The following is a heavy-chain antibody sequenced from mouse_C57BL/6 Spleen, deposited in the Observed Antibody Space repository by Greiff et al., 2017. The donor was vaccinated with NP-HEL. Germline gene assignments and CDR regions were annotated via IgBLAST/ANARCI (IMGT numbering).Heavy chain of an antibody. V-gene: IGHV1-64*01. J-gene: IGHJ4*01. Sequence: QVQLQQPGAELVKPGASVKLSCKASGYTFTSYWMHWVKQRPGQGLEWIGMIHPNSGSTNYNEKFKSKATLTVDKSSSTAYMQLSSLTSEDSAVYYCARGGYDYYAMDYWGQGTSVTVSS. D-gene: IGHD2-2*01. CDR1: GYTFTSYW. CDR3: ARGGYDYYAMDY. CDR2: IHPNSGST.